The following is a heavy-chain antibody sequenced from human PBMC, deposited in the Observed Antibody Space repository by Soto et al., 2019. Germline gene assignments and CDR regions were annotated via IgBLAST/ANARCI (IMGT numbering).Heavy chain of an antibody. V-gene: IGHV3-30-3*01. CDR2: ISYDGSNK. CDR3: GRFAGTNDAFDI. J-gene: IGHJ3*02. Sequence: QVQLVESGGGVVQPGRSLRLSCAASGFTFSSYAMHWVRQAPGKGLEWVAVISYDGSNKYYADSVKGRFTISRDNSKNTFYLQMNSLGAEDRVVYSGGRFAGTNDAFDIWGKGTMVTASS. CDR1: GFTFSSYA. D-gene: IGHD1-1*01.